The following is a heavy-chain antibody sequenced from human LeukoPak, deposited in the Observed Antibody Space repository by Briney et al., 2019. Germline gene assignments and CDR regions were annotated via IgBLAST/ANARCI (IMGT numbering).Heavy chain of an antibody. CDR1: GGSISSYY. D-gene: IGHD3-3*01. CDR2: IYYSGST. J-gene: IGHJ6*02. V-gene: IGHV4-59*12. Sequence: PSETLSLTCTVSGGSISSYYWSWIRQPPGKGLEWIGYIYYSGSTNYNPSLKSRVTISVDTSKNQFSLKLSSVTAADTAVYYCARLYYDFWSGYFGGMDVWGQGTTVTVSS. CDR3: ARLYYDFWSGYFGGMDV.